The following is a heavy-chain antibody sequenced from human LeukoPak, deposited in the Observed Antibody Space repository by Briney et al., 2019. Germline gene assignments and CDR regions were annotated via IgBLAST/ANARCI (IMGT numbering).Heavy chain of an antibody. CDR2: ISYDGSNK. CDR1: GVTISSYG. D-gene: IGHD1-26*01. Sequence: GGSLRLSCAASGVTISSYGKNWVRQAPGKGLEWVAVISYDGSNKYYADSVKGRFTISRGNSKNTLYLQMNSLRPEDTAVYYCAKDLIRIGVGAIQDPFDYWGQGTLVTVSS. CDR3: AKDLIRIGVGAIQDPFDY. J-gene: IGHJ4*02. V-gene: IGHV3-30*18.